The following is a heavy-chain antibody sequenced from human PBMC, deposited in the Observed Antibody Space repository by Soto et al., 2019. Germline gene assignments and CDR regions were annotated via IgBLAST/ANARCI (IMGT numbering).Heavy chain of an antibody. CDR2: IYHSGST. D-gene: IGHD2-15*01. J-gene: IGHJ5*02. V-gene: IGHV4-4*02. CDR3: ARGYCSGGSCSHDNWFDP. Sequence: SETLSLTCAVSGGSTSSSNWWSWVRQPPGKGLEWIGEIYHSGSTNYNPSLKSRVTISVDKSKNQFSLKLSSVTAADTAVYYCARGYCSGGSCSHDNWFDPWGQGTLVTVSS. CDR1: GGSTSSSNW.